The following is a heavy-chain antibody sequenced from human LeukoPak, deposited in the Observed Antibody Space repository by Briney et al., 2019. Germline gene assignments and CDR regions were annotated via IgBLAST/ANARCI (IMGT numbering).Heavy chain of an antibody. CDR3: ASSFNSYGYTPSYYYYYMDV. V-gene: IGHV1-69*13. D-gene: IGHD5-18*01. CDR1: GGTFSSYA. CDR2: IIPIFGTA. Sequence: SVKVSCKASGGTFSSYAISWVRQAPGQGLEWMGGIIPIFGTANYAQKFQGRVTITADESTSTAYMELRSLRSEDTAVYYCASSFNSYGYTPSYYYYYMDVWGKGTTVTVSS. J-gene: IGHJ6*03.